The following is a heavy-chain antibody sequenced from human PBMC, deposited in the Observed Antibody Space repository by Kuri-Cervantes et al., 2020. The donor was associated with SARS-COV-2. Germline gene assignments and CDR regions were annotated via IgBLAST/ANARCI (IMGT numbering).Heavy chain of an antibody. D-gene: IGHD6-13*01. CDR2: IYIGGST. V-gene: IGHV3-53*01. CDR1: GFTVSSNY. CDR3: VRGHGYSSSWYQGWAFDY. Sequence: GGSLRLSCAASGFTVSSNYMSGVRQAPGKGLEWVSVIYIGGSTYYSDSVKGRFTISRDNSKNTLYLQMNSLRAKDTAVHYCVRGHGYSSSWYQGWAFDYWGQGTLVTVSS. J-gene: IGHJ4*02.